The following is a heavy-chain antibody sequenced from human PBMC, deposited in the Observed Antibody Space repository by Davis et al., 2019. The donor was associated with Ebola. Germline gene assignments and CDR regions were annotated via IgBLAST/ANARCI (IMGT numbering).Heavy chain of an antibody. V-gene: IGHV1-2*02. CDR2: INPNSGGT. J-gene: IGHJ4*02. CDR3: ARLTGNTDY. D-gene: IGHD1-7*01. Sequence: ASVKVSCKASGYTFTSYDINWLRQATGQGLEWMGWINPNSGGTNYAQKFQSRVTMTRDTSISTAYMELSRLRSDDTAVYYCARLTGNTDYWGQGTLVTVSS. CDR1: GYTFTSYD.